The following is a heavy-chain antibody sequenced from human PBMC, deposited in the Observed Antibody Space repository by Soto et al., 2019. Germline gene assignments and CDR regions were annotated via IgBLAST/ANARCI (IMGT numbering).Heavy chain of an antibody. J-gene: IGHJ6*02. CDR2: IWYDGSLQ. Sequence: GVSLRLSCAASGFSFENYGMHWVRQAPGRGLEWVAIIWYDGSLQYYAAAVKGRFTISRDNSKNTLYLEMNSLRAEDTAVYYCANLWGDGYNLGQDYNGMDVWGQGTTVTASS. V-gene: IGHV3-33*06. D-gene: IGHD5-12*01. CDR3: ANLWGDGYNLGQDYNGMDV. CDR1: GFSFENYG.